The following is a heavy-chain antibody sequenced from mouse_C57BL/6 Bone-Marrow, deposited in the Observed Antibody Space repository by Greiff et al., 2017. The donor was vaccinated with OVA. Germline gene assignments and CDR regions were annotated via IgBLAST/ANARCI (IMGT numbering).Heavy chain of an antibody. CDR3: ARMGSRTGSSYYFDY. D-gene: IGHD1-1*01. Sequence: VQLQQSGPELVKPGASVKISCKASGYSFTGYYMNWVKQSPEKSLEWIGEINPSTGGTTYNQKFKAKATLTVDKSSSTAYMQLKSLTSEDSAVYYCARMGSRTGSSYYFDYWGQGTTLTVSS. V-gene: IGHV1-42*01. J-gene: IGHJ2*01. CDR2: INPSTGGT. CDR1: GYSFTGYY.